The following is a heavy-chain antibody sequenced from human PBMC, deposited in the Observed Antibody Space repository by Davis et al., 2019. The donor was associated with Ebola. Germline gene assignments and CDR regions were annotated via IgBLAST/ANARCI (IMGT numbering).Heavy chain of an antibody. CDR2: IKQDGSEK. CDR1: GFTFSSYW. Sequence: GESLKISCAASGFTFSSYWMSWVRQAPGKGLEWVANIKQDGSEKYYVDSVKGRFTISRDNAKNSLYLQMTSLRAEDTAVYYCARGGPYFTGGVCSTFDYWGQGTLVTVSS. CDR3: ARGGPYFTGGVCSTFDY. D-gene: IGHD2-8*02. J-gene: IGHJ4*02. V-gene: IGHV3-7*04.